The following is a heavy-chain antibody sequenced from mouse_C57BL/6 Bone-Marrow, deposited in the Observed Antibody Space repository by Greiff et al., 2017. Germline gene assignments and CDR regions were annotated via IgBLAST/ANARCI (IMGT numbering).Heavy chain of an antibody. D-gene: IGHD2-3*01. Sequence: EVQRVESGGGLVKPGGSLKLSCAASGFTFSSYAMSWVRQTPEKRLEWVATISDGGSYTYYPDNVKGRFTISRDNAKNNLYLQMSHLKSEDTAMYYCARDYDGYYAMDYWGQGTSGTVSS. V-gene: IGHV5-4*01. CDR1: GFTFSSYA. CDR2: ISDGGSYT. J-gene: IGHJ4*01. CDR3: ARDYDGYYAMDY.